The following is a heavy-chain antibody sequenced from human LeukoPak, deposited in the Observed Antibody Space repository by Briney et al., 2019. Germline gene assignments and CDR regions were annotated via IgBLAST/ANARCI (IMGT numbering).Heavy chain of an antibody. CDR1: GGSISDYY. V-gene: IGHV4-59*12. CDR3: ARGSNWGDY. D-gene: IGHD7-27*01. J-gene: IGHJ4*02. Sequence: KPSETLSLTCNVSGGSISDYYWSWIRQPPGKGLEWIGYFSNSGTTNQNPSLKSRVTMSVDTSKNQFSLKLSSVTAADTAVYYCARGSNWGDYWGQGALVTVSS. CDR2: FSNSGTT.